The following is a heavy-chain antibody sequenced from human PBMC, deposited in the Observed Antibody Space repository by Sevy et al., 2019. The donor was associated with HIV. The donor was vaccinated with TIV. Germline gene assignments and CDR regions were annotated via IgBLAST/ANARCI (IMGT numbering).Heavy chain of an antibody. J-gene: IGHJ4*02. V-gene: IGHV1-18*04. CDR2: ISAYNGNT. D-gene: IGHD3-22*01. Sequence: ASVKVSCQASGYTFTSYGISWVRQPPGQGLEWMGWISAYNGNTNYAQKLQGRVTMTTDTSTCTAYMELRSLRSDDTPVYYCARDMARINYYDSSGYYVFDYWGQGTLVTVSS. CDR3: ARDMARINYYDSSGYYVFDY. CDR1: GYTFTSYG.